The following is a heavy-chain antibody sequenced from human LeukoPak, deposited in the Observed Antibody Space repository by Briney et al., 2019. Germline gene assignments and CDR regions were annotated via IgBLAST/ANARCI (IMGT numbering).Heavy chain of an antibody. CDR1: GGSISSSSYY. D-gene: IGHD3-22*01. V-gene: IGHV4-39*07. J-gene: IGHJ3*02. Sequence: TSETLSLTCTVSGGSISSSSYYWGWIRQPPGKGLEWIGSIYYSGSTYYNPSLKSRVTISVDTSKNQFSLKLSSVTAADTAVYYRAEGTYYYDSSGYPDAFDIWGQGTMVTVSS. CDR3: AEGTYYYDSSGYPDAFDI. CDR2: IYYSGST.